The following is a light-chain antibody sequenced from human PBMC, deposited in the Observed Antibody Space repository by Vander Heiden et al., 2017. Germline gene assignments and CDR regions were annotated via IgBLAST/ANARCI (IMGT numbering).Light chain of an antibody. Sequence: DIQMTQSPSTLSASVGDRVTITCRASQSISSWLAWDQQKPGKAPKLLIYDAYSWESGVKSRFSGSGAGTEFTLTSSSRQTDDFATYYLQHYNIYSFGQGTKVEIK. CDR1: QSISSW. CDR2: DAY. V-gene: IGKV1-5*01. J-gene: IGKJ1*01. CDR3: QHYNIYS.